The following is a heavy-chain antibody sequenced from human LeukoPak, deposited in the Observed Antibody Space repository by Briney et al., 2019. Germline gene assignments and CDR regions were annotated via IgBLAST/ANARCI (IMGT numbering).Heavy chain of an antibody. V-gene: IGHV3-74*01. CDR3: AELGITMIGGV. CDR1: GVTLSTYW. Sequence: GGSLRLSCVASGVTLSTYWTHWVRQAPGKGLVWVSRIRGDGISDEIRTNYADSVKGRFTISRDSAKNTVYLQMNSLRVEDTAVYYCAELGITMIGGVWGKGTTVTISS. D-gene: IGHD3-10*02. CDR2: IRGDGISDEIRT. J-gene: IGHJ6*04.